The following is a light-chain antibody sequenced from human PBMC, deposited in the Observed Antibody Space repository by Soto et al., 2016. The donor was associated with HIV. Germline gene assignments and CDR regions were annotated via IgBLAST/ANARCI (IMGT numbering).Light chain of an antibody. CDR3: LQDYDRPYT. V-gene: IGKV1-5*03. CDR1: QSISSW. CDR2: KAS. J-gene: IGKJ2*01. Sequence: DIQMTQSPSTLSASVGDRVTITCRASQSISSWLAWYQQKPGKAPKLLIYKASSLESGVPSRFSGSGSGTEFTLTISSLQPEDSASYFCLQDYDRPYTFGQGTKLEIK.